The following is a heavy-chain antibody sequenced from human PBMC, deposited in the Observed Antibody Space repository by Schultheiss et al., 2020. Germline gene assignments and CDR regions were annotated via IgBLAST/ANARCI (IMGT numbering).Heavy chain of an antibody. D-gene: IGHD1-1*01. Sequence: GSLRLSCAASGFTFSSYGMHWVRQAPGKGLEWIGEINHSGSTNYNPSLKSRVTISVDTSKNQFSLKLSSVTAADTAVYYCARVRAWRYGMDVWGQGTTVTVSS. CDR1: GFTFSSYG. CDR3: ARVRAWRYGMDV. V-gene: IGHV4-34*01. J-gene: IGHJ6*02. CDR2: INHSGST.